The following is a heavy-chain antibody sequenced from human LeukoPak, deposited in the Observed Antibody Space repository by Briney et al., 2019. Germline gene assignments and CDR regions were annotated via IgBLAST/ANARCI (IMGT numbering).Heavy chain of an antibody. V-gene: IGHV3-74*01. CDR2: INPDGRTT. J-gene: IGHJ4*02. CDR3: AKVDVSGNSIFDY. Sequence: GGSLRLSCAASGFTFNTYWMHWVRQAPGKGLVWVSRINPDGRTTNYADSVKGRFTISRDNAKNTLYLQMNSLRVEDTATYYCAKVDVSGNSIFDYWGQGTLVPVSS. CDR1: GFTFNTYW. D-gene: IGHD5-12*01.